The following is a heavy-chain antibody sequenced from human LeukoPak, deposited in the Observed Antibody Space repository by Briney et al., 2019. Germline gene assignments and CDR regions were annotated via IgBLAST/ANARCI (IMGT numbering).Heavy chain of an antibody. D-gene: IGHD5-24*01. J-gene: IGHJ4*02. V-gene: IGHV3-73*01. CDR1: GFTFSGSA. CDR3: STLDGYTDY. Sequence: PGGSLKLSCAAPGFTFSGSAMHWVRQASGKGLEWVGRVGSRANTYATAYAASVKGRFTISRDDSKNTAYLQMNSLKTEDTAVYYCSTLDGYTDYWGRGTLVTVSS. CDR2: VGSRANTYAT.